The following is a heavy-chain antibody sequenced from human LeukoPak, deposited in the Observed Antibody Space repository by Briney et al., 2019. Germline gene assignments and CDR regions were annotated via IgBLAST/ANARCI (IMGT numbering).Heavy chain of an antibody. J-gene: IGHJ5*02. CDR1: GGTFSSYA. CDR3: ARDYDFWSASYLNWFDP. D-gene: IGHD3-3*01. V-gene: IGHV1-69*06. Sequence: PMASVKVSCKASGGTFSSYAISWVRQAPGQGLEWMGGIIPIFGTANYAQKFQGRVTITADTSTNTAYMELRSLRSDDTAVYYCARDYDFWSASYLNWFDPWGQGTLVIVSS. CDR2: IIPIFGTA.